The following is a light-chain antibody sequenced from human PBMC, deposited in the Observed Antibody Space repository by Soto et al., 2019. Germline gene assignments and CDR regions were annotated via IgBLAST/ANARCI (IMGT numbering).Light chain of an antibody. CDR1: SSDVGGYNY. Sequence: QSVLTQPASVSGSPGQSITISCTGTSSDVGGYNYVPWYQQHPGKAPKLMIFEVSNRPSGVSNRFSGSRSGNTASLTISGLQAEDEADYHCSSFTSSSTLLYVFGTGTKVPS. V-gene: IGLV2-14*01. CDR3: SSFTSSSTLLYV. CDR2: EVS. J-gene: IGLJ1*01.